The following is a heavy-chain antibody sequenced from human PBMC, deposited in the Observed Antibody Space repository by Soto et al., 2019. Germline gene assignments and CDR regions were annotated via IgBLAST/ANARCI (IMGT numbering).Heavy chain of an antibody. CDR2: IIPILDIA. Sequence: QVQLVQSGAEVKKPGSSVKVSCKASGGTFSSYTISWVRQAPGQGLEWMGRIIPILDIANYAQKFQGRVTITADKSXSXXYMELSSLRSEDTAVYYCARGTTMVRGVPPYGMDVWGQGTTVTVSS. J-gene: IGHJ6*02. CDR1: GGTFSSYT. CDR3: ARGTTMVRGVPPYGMDV. V-gene: IGHV1-69*02. D-gene: IGHD3-10*01.